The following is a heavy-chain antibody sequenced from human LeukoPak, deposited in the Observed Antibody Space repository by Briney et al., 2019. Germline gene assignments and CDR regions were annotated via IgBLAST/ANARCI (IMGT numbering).Heavy chain of an antibody. CDR3: ARDQGCTSTDCYSLFFHY. Sequence: GGSLRLSCAASGFTFSTYGMHWVRQAPGKGLEWVALIWYDGSNKYYADSVKDRFTISRDNYKNTLYLQMDSLRAEDTAVYYCARDQGCTSTDCYSLFFHYWGQGALVTVSS. V-gene: IGHV3-33*08. CDR2: IWYDGSNK. J-gene: IGHJ4*02. D-gene: IGHD2-2*01. CDR1: GFTFSTYG.